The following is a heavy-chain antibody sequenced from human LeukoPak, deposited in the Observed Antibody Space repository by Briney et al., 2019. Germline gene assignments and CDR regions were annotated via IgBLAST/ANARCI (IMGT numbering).Heavy chain of an antibody. CDR2: ISGSGSSI. Sequence: GGSLRLSCAVSGFTFSTYSMNWFRQAPGRGLEWVSYISGSGSSIYYADSVKGRFTISRDNAKNSLCLQMNSLRAEDTAVYYCARGSSGYYYWGQGTLVTVSS. CDR3: ARGSSGYYY. J-gene: IGHJ4*02. CDR1: GFTFSTYS. V-gene: IGHV3-48*01. D-gene: IGHD3-22*01.